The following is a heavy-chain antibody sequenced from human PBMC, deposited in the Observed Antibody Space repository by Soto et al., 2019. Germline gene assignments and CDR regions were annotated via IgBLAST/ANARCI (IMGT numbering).Heavy chain of an antibody. CDR3: ARGLVAAMAPTGNWFDP. V-gene: IGHV4-30-4*01. D-gene: IGHD5-18*01. J-gene: IGHJ5*02. CDR1: GVSFSSGDYY. CDR2: IYYSGST. Sequence: SETLSLTCTVSGVSFSSGDYYWSWIRQPPGKGLEWIGYIYYSGSTYYNPSLKSRVTISVDTSKNQFSLKLSSVTVADTAVYYCARGLVAAMAPTGNWFDPWGQGTLVTVSS.